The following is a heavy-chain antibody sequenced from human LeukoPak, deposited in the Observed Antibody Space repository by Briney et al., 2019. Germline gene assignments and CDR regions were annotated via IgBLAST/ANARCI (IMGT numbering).Heavy chain of an antibody. CDR1: GGSISSYY. CDR3: GRDRNLPGYYYYGMDV. V-gene: IGHV4-59*12. J-gene: IGHJ6*02. CDR2: IYYSGST. Sequence: PSETLSLTCTVSGGSISSYYWSWVRQPPGKGLGWIGYIYYSGSTNYNTSPKSRVTISVDTSKNQFSLKLSSVTAADTAVYYCGRDRNLPGYYYYGMDVWGQGTTVTVSS.